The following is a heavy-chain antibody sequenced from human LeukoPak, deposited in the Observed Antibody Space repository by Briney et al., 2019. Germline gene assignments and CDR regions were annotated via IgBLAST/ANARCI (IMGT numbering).Heavy chain of an antibody. CDR1: GFIFSSYA. Sequence: SGGSLRLSRAASGFIFSSYAMSWVRQAPGKGLEWVSVISGSGGNTYYADSVKGRFTISGDNSKNTLYLQMNSLRADDTAVYYCARDREVGPTGPFDYWGRGTLVTVSS. CDR2: ISGSGGNT. V-gene: IGHV3-23*01. CDR3: ARDREVGPTGPFDY. D-gene: IGHD1-26*01. J-gene: IGHJ4*02.